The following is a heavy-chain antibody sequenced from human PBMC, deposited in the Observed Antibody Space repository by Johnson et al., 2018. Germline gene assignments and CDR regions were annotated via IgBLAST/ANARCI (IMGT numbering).Heavy chain of an antibody. V-gene: IGHV3-33*01. CDR1: GFTFSSYG. D-gene: IGHD3-10*01. CDR3: ARGGGYYYGSGSYFDY. J-gene: IGHJ4*02. Sequence: QVQLREAGGGVVQPGRSLRLSCVASGFTFSSYGMHWVRQAPGRGLEWVAVLWNDGTNKYYVDSVKGRFTISRDDSKNTLYLQMNSLRAEDTAAYYCARGGGYYYGSGSYFDYWGQGTLVTVSS. CDR2: LWNDGTNK.